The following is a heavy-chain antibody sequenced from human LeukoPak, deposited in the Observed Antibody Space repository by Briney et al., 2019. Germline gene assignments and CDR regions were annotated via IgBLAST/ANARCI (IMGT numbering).Heavy chain of an antibody. CDR2: INPSGGST. V-gene: IGHV1-46*01. CDR3: AKGELRFKEFDY. J-gene: IGHJ4*02. CDR1: VYTFTSYY. Sequence: ASVKVSCKASVYTFTSYYMHWVRQAPGQGLEWMGIINPSGGSTSYAQKFQGRVTMTRDTSTSTVYMELSSLSSEDTAVYYCAKGELRFKEFDYWGQGTLVTVSS. D-gene: IGHD3-16*01.